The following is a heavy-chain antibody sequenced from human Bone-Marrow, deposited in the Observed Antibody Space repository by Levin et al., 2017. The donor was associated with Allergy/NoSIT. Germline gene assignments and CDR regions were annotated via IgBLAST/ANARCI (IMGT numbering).Heavy chain of an antibody. V-gene: IGHV3-72*01. D-gene: IGHD2-15*01. CDR3: ARGGHCGGGTCYSDYFDR. CDR2: SRNRANGHTT. J-gene: IGHJ4*02. CDR1: GFTFSDHY. Sequence: GGSLRLSCAVSGFTFSDHYMDWIRQAPGKGLEWLARSRNRANGHTTEYAASVNGRFTISRDDSKNSLYLQMDSLQTDDTAVYYCARGGHCGGGTCYSDYFDRWGQGTPVTVSS.